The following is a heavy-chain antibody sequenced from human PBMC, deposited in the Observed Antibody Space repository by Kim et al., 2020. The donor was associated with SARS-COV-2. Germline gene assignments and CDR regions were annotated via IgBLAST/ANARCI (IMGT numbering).Heavy chain of an antibody. CDR2: IYPADSDT. Sequence: GASLKISCKASGYSFTSYWIAWMRQLPGKGLECMGNIYPADSDTKYSPSFQGQITISADKSITTAYLQWSSLKTSDTAMYFCARHMFPDVEGALDIWGQGTTVTLSS. J-gene: IGHJ3*02. CDR3: ARHMFPDVEGALDI. D-gene: IGHD3-10*02. V-gene: IGHV5-51*01. CDR1: GYSFTSYW.